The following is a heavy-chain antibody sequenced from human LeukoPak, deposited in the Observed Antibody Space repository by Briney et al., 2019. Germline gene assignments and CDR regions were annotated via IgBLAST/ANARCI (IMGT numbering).Heavy chain of an antibody. CDR2: ISSSGSTG. V-gene: IGHV3-48*03. Sequence: GGSLRLSCAASGFTFSSYEMNWVRQAPGKGLEWVSYISSSGSTGYYADSVKGRFTMSRDNAKNSLYLQMNSLRAEDTAIYYCAREQLAAGGSNFDYWGQGTLVTVSS. D-gene: IGHD6-13*01. CDR1: GFTFSSYE. CDR3: AREQLAAGGSNFDY. J-gene: IGHJ4*02.